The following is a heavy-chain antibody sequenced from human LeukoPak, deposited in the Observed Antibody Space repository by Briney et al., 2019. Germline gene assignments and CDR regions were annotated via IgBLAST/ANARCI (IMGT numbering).Heavy chain of an antibody. Sequence: GASVKVSCKASGYTFTSYYMHWLRQAPGQGLEWMGVINPSGGSTSYAQKFQGRVTMTRDTSTSTVYMELSSLRSEDTAVYYCAREASYYYDSSGSPPSNFDYWGQGTLVTVSS. J-gene: IGHJ4*02. D-gene: IGHD3-22*01. CDR3: AREASYYYDSSGSPPSNFDY. CDR1: GYTFTSYY. CDR2: INPSGGST. V-gene: IGHV1-46*01.